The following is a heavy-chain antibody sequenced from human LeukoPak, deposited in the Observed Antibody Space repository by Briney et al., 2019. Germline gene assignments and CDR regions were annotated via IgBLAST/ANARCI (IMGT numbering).Heavy chain of an antibody. Sequence: PGGSLRLSCAASGFTFSTYALSWVRQAPGKGLEWVSIISGSGGRTYYADSVKGRFTISRDKSKNTMSLQMNSLRVEDTAIYYCAKVSKLSVLVVAAAAPLDVWGQGTTVTVSS. V-gene: IGHV3-23*01. CDR1: GFTFSTYA. D-gene: IGHD2-15*01. CDR2: ISGSGGRT. J-gene: IGHJ6*02. CDR3: AKVSKLSVLVVAAAAPLDV.